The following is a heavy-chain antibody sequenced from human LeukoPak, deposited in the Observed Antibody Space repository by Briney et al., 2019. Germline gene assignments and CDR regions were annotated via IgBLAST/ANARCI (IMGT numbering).Heavy chain of an antibody. Sequence: LGESRQISWQGSGSPFTTYWIAWVRPLPGKGLEWMVIIYPGDSDTSYSPSFQGQVTISADKSISTAYLQWSSLKASDTAMYFCARRLTSGWTFDYWGQGTLVTVSS. J-gene: IGHJ4*02. D-gene: IGHD6-19*01. V-gene: IGHV5-51*01. CDR3: ARRLTSGWTFDY. CDR2: IYPGDSDT. CDR1: GSPFTTYW.